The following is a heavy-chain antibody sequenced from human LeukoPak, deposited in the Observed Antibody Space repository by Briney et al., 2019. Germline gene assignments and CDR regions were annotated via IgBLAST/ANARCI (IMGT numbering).Heavy chain of an antibody. CDR1: GFTFSSYA. CDR2: ISYDGSNK. D-gene: IGHD6-6*01. Sequence: GGSLRLSCAASGFTFSSYAMHWVRQAPGKGLEWVAVISYDGSNKYYADSVKGRFTISRDNSKNTLYLQMNSLRAEDTAVYYCARVGEQLAYYYYYYMDVWGKGTTVTVSS. CDR3: ARVGEQLAYYYYYYMDV. J-gene: IGHJ6*03. V-gene: IGHV3-30*01.